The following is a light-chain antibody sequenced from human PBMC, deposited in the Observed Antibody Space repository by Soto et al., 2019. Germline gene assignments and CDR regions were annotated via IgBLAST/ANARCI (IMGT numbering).Light chain of an antibody. CDR2: DVT. CDR3: TSYTSTNSYVA. V-gene: IGLV2-14*03. Sequence: QSALTQPASVSESPGQSITISCTGTSTDVGGHYYVSWYQQHPGKAPKLIIYDVTDRPSGVSHRFSGSKSGNTASLTISGLQAEDEADYYCTSYTSTNSYVAVGGGTKVTVL. J-gene: IGLJ2*01. CDR1: STDVGGHYY.